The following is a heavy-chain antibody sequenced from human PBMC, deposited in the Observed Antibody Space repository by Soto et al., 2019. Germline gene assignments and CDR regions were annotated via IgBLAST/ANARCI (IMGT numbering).Heavy chain of an antibody. Sequence: EVQLLESGGGLVQPGGSLRLSCAASGFTFSSYAMTWVRQAPGRGLEWVSVISGSGDSRYYADSVKGRFTIFRDNYKSTVYLQMSSLRAEDTAVYYCAKGRVTYDFWSGYYQFDSWGQGTLVTVFS. CDR2: ISGSGDSR. CDR1: GFTFSSYA. J-gene: IGHJ4*02. CDR3: AKGRVTYDFWSGYYQFDS. D-gene: IGHD3-3*01. V-gene: IGHV3-23*01.